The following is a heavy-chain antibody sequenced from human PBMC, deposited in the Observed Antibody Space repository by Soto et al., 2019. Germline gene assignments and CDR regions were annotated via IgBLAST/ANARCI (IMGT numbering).Heavy chain of an antibody. D-gene: IGHD2-2*01. J-gene: IGHJ6*02. CDR2: ISYDGTNK. CDR1: GFTFSNYV. V-gene: IGHV3-30*18. CDR3: AKDQYQLIRRCYGLDV. Sequence: QVQLVESGGGVVQPGRSLRLSCAASGFTFSNYVMHWVRQAPGKGLEWVAVISYDGTNKYYADSVRGRFTISRDNYTNTLFLQMNSLRPEDTAVDYCAKDQYQLIRRCYGLDVWGQGTTVTVSS.